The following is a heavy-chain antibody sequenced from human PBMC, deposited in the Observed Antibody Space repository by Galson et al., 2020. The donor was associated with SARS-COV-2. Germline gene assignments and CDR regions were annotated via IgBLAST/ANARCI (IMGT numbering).Heavy chain of an antibody. D-gene: IGHD1-26*01. V-gene: IGHV3-30*18. CDR1: GFTFSSYG. CDR2: ISYDGSNK. Sequence: SLKISCAASGFTFSSYGMHWVRQAPGKGLEWVAVISYDGSNKYYADSVKGRFTISRDNSKNTLYLQMNSLRAEDTAVYYCAKTAGGSYWSYFDYWGQGTLVTVSS. CDR3: AKTAGGSYWSYFDY. J-gene: IGHJ4*02.